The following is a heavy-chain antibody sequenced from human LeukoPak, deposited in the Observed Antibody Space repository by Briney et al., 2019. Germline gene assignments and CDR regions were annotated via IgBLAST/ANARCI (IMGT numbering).Heavy chain of an antibody. D-gene: IGHD2-15*01. J-gene: IGHJ6*02. Sequence: SETLSLTCTVSGGSISSYYWSWIRQPPGKGLEWIGYIYYSGSTNYNPSLKSRVTISVDRSKNQFSLKLSSVTAADTAVYYCARLMEDPYDYYGMDVWGQGTTVTVSS. V-gene: IGHV4-59*08. CDR2: IYYSGST. CDR3: ARLMEDPYDYYGMDV. CDR1: GGSISSYY.